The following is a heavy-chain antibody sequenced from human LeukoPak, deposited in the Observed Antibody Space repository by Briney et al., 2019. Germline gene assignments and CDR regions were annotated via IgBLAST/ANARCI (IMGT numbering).Heavy chain of an antibody. V-gene: IGHV4-59*08. J-gene: IGHJ4*02. CDR3: ARRRAVAGPIDY. D-gene: IGHD6-19*01. CDR1: GGSISSYY. Sequence: SETLSLTCSVSGGSISSYYWSWIRQPPGKGLEWIGYIYYSGSTNYNPSLKRRVTISVDTSKNQFSLKLSSVTAADTAVYYCARRRAVAGPIDYWGQGTLVTVSS. CDR2: IYYSGST.